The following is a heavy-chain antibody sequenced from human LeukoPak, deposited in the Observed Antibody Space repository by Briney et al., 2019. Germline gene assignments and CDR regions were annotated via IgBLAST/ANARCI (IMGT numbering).Heavy chain of an antibody. CDR1: GYTFTSYG. J-gene: IGHJ5*02. Sequence: WVKVSCKASGYTFTSYGISWVRQAPGQGLEWMGWISSSNGNTDYAQKLQGRVIMTTDTSTSTAYMELRSLSSDDTAVYYCAREQPITMVRGVIIEANWFDPWGQGTLVTVSS. V-gene: IGHV1-18*01. D-gene: IGHD3-10*01. CDR3: AREQPITMVRGVIIEANWFDP. CDR2: ISSSNGNT.